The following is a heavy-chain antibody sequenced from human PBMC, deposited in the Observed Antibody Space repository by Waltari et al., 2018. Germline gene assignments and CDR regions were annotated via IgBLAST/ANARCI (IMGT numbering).Heavy chain of an antibody. V-gene: IGHV3-30*09. CDR1: GFTFNSYA. CDR3: ARNYRVG. J-gene: IGHJ4*02. CDR2: ISYDSENI. Sequence: QVHLVESGGGVVQPGRSLTLSCAASGFTFNSYAMHWVRQTPGKGLEWVAAISYDSENIYYADSVKGRFAISRDNSKNIVYLQMNNLKTDDTAMYYCARNYRVGWGQGTLVTVSS. D-gene: IGHD3-16*02.